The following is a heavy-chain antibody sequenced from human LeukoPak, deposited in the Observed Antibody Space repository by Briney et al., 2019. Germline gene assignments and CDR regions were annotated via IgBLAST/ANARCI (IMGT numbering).Heavy chain of an antibody. CDR2: IIPLFRTP. CDR1: GGTFSTFG. D-gene: IGHD6-13*01. CDR3: ARGVAASGFYYYYYMDV. Sequence: SVKVSCKASGGTFSTFGISWVRQAPGQGLEWMGGIIPLFRTPNYAQKFQGRVTITADESTTTAYMELSSLRSEDTAVYYCARGVAASGFYYYYYMDVWGTGTTVTISS. J-gene: IGHJ6*03. V-gene: IGHV1-69*13.